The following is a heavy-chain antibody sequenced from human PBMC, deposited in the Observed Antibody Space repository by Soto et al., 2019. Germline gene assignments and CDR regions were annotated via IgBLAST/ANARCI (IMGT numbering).Heavy chain of an antibody. V-gene: IGHV3-15*01. CDR2: IKSETDGGTT. D-gene: IGHD3-16*02. J-gene: IGHJ4*02. Sequence: GGSLRLSCAASGFPFSKAWMSWVRQAPGEGLEWVARIKSETDGGTTDYAAPVEGRFTISRDDSKNTLDLQMNNLKTDDTAVYYCTTYDYFWGNSRIRWAYWGQGALVTVSS. CDR1: GFPFSKAW. CDR3: TTYDYFWGNSRIRWAY.